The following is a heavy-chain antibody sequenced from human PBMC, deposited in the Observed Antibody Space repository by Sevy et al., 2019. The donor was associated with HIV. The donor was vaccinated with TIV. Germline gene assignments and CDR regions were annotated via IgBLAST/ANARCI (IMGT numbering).Heavy chain of an antibody. Sequence: SETLSLTCTVSGDSISGYYWNWIRQPPGKGLEWIGYFYYNASTNYNPSRKSRVTISVDTTKNQVSLKVRSLTAADTGVYYCARGIAAPRRMDDWGQGTTVTVSS. CDR2: FYYNAST. J-gene: IGHJ6*02. CDR1: GDSISGYY. V-gene: IGHV4-59*01. CDR3: ARGIAAPRRMDD. D-gene: IGHD6-13*01.